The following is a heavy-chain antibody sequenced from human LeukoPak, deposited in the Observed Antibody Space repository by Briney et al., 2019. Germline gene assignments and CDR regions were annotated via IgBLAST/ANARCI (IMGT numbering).Heavy chain of an antibody. CDR3: ARSYGSGTDAFDI. CDR2: IYHSGST. CDR1: GGSISSGGYS. V-gene: IGHV4-30-2*01. J-gene: IGHJ3*02. Sequence: PSQTLSLTCAVSGGSISSGGYSWSWILQPPGKGLEWIGYIYHSGSTYYNPSLKSRVTISVDRSKNQFSLKLSSVTAADTAVYYCARSYGSGTDAFDIWGQGTMVTVSS. D-gene: IGHD3-10*01.